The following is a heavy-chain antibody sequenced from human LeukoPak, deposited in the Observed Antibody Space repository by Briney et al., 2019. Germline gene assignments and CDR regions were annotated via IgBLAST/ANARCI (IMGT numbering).Heavy chain of an antibody. J-gene: IGHJ1*01. D-gene: IGHD4-17*01. Sequence: GGSLRLSCAASGFTFSSYGTSWVRQAPGKGLEWVSSISSSGDNTIYADSVKGRFTISRDNSKNTLHLQMNSPRNEDTAVYYCARATGTTVPTWFSLLHWGPGTLVTVSS. V-gene: IGHV3-23*01. CDR2: ISSSGDNT. CDR3: ARATGTTVPTWFSLLH. CDR1: GFTFSSYG.